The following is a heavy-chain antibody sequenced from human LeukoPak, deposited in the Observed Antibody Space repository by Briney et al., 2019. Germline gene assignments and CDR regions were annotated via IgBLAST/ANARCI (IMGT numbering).Heavy chain of an antibody. CDR1: GFSFSSYE. Sequence: GGTLRLSCAASGFSFSSYEMNWVRRAPGKGLEWVSYISSSGSTKYYADSVKGRFTMSRDNAKNSLYLQMNSLRAEDTAVYYCARDVGFGGYSRGIFDYWGQGTLVTVSS. CDR3: ARDVGFGGYSRGIFDY. D-gene: IGHD3-10*01. V-gene: IGHV3-48*03. J-gene: IGHJ4*02. CDR2: ISSSGSTK.